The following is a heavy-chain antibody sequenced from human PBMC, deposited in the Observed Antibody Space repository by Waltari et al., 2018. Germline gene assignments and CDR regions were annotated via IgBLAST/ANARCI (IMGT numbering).Heavy chain of an antibody. J-gene: IGHJ6*03. CDR3: ARDRSRSPHYYYYYMDV. V-gene: IGHV7-4-1*02. D-gene: IGHD2-2*01. CDR1: GYTFTVHA. CDR2: INTNTGNP. Sequence: QVQLVQSGPELKTPGASGKVSCKASGYTFTVHAMNLVRQAPGQGLEWTGWINTNTGNPTYAQGFTGRFVFSLDTSVSTAYLQISSLKAEDTAVYYCARDRSRSPHYYYYYMDVWGKGTTVTVSS.